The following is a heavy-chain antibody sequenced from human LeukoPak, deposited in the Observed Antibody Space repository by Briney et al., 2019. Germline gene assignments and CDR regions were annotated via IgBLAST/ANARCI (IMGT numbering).Heavy chain of an antibody. CDR2: IYYSGST. CDR3: ARLLMVRGVHYYYYMDV. D-gene: IGHD3-10*01. Sequence: PSEALSLTCTVSGGSISSYYWSWIRQPPGEGLEWIGYIYYSGSTNYNPSLQSRVTISADTSKNQFSLKLSSVTAADTAVYYCARLLMVRGVHYYYYMDVWGKGTTVTISS. CDR1: GGSISSYY. J-gene: IGHJ6*03. V-gene: IGHV4-59*12.